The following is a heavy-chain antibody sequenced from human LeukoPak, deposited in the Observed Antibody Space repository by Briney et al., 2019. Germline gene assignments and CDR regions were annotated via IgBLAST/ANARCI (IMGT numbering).Heavy chain of an antibody. V-gene: IGHV4-38-2*02. J-gene: IGHJ4*02. CDR3: ARDGIVGARDSN. Sequence: SETLSLTCTVSGYSIISGYYWGWIRQPPGKGLEWIGSIYHSGSTYYNPSLKSRVTISVDTSKNQFSLKLSSVTAADTAVYYCARDGIVGARDSNWGQGTLVTVSS. D-gene: IGHD1-26*01. CDR2: IYHSGST. CDR1: GYSIISGYY.